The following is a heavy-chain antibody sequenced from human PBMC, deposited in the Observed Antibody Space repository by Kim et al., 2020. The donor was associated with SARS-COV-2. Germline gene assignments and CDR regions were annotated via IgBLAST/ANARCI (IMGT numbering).Heavy chain of an antibody. D-gene: IGHD4-17*01. J-gene: IGHJ6*02. V-gene: IGHV1-18*04. Sequence: ASVKVSCKASGYTFTSYGISWVRQAPGQGLEWMGWISAYNGNTNYAQKLQGRVTMTTDTSTSTAYMELRSLRSDDTAVYYCARDQTDYGDYSLYYYYGMDVWGQGTTVTVSS. CDR3: ARDQTDYGDYSLYYYYGMDV. CDR1: GYTFTSYG. CDR2: ISAYNGNT.